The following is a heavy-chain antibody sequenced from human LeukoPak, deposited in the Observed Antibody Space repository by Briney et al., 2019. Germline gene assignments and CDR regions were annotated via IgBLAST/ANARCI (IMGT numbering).Heavy chain of an antibody. CDR2: ISSSGSTI. CDR3: AMGPSFIAGGGGGAFDI. D-gene: IGHD6-13*01. CDR1: GFTFSSYE. V-gene: IGHV3-48*03. J-gene: IGHJ3*02. Sequence: GGSLRLSCAASGFTFSSYEMNWVRQAPGKGLEWVSYISSSGSTIYYADSVKGRFTISRDNAKNSLYLQMNSLRSGDTAVSYLAMGPSFIAGGGGGAFDIWGQGTMVTVSS.